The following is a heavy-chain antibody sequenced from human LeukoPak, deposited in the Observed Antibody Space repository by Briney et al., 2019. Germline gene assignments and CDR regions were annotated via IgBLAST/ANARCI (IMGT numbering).Heavy chain of an antibody. V-gene: IGHV3-30*18. J-gene: IGHJ4*02. CDR2: ISYDGGNK. CDR1: GSTFSTYA. D-gene: IGHD3-22*01. Sequence: GGSLRLSCAASGSTFSTYAMHWVRQAPGKGLEWVAVISYDGGNKYYADSVKGRFTISRDNSKNTLYLQMNSLRAEDTAVYYCAKDHDGSGYLDYWGQGTLVTVSS. CDR3: AKDHDGSGYLDY.